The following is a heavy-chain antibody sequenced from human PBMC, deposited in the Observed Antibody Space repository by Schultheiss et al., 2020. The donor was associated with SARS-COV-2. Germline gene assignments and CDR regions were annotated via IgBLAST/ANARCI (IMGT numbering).Heavy chain of an antibody. CDR2: ISYDGSNK. J-gene: IGHJ4*02. CDR1: GGSMSSST. Sequence: LSLTCTVSGGSMSSSTYYWGWIRQPPGKGLEWVAVISYDGSNKYYADSVKGRFTISRDNSKNTLYLQMSSLRAEDTAVYYCVKVRLGFDYWGQGTLVTVSS. D-gene: IGHD3-10*01. V-gene: IGHV3-30*14. CDR3: VKVRLGFDY.